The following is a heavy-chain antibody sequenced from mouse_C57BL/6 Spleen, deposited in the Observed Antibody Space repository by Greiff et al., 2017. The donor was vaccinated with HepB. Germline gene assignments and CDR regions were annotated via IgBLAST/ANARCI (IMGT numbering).Heavy chain of an antibody. Sequence: EVKLVESGGGLVKPGGSLKLSCAASGFTFSSYTMSWVRQTPEKRLEWVATISGGGGNTYYPDSVKGRFTISRDNAKNTLYLQMSSLRSEDTALYYCARHGAYYSNGMDYWGQGTSVTVSS. J-gene: IGHJ4*01. D-gene: IGHD2-5*01. CDR3: ARHGAYYSNGMDY. V-gene: IGHV5-9*01. CDR2: ISGGGGNT. CDR1: GFTFSSYT.